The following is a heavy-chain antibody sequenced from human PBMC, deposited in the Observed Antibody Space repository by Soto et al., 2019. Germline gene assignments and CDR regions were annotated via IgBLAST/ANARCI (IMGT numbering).Heavy chain of an antibody. CDR1: GYTFTSYD. V-gene: IGHV1-8*01. Sequence: ASVKVSCKASGYTFTSYDINCVRQATGQGLEWMGWMNPNSGNTGYAQKFQGRVTMTRNTSISTAYMELSSLRSEDTAVYYCARGWLERTYYYYMDVWGKGTTVTVSS. J-gene: IGHJ6*03. CDR3: ARGWLERTYYYYMDV. D-gene: IGHD1-1*01. CDR2: MNPNSGNT.